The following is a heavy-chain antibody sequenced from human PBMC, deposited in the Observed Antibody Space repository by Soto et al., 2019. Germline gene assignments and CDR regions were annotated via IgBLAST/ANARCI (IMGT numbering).Heavy chain of an antibody. CDR2: ISAYNGNT. CDR3: ARIPWWIYYGSGSYYNWPYGMDV. J-gene: IGHJ6*02. Sequence: ASVKVSCKASGYTFTSYGISWVRQAPGQGLEWRGWISAYNGNTHYAQKLQGRVTMTTDTSTSTAYMELRSLRSDDTAVYYCARIPWWIYYGSGSYYNWPYGMDVWGQGTTVTVSS. CDR1: GYTFTSYG. D-gene: IGHD3-10*01. V-gene: IGHV1-18*01.